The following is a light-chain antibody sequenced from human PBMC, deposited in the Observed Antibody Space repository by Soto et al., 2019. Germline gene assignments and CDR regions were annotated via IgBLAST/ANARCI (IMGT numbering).Light chain of an antibody. CDR1: QTVRNNY. CDR2: DAS. V-gene: IGKV3D-20*02. Sequence: EFVLTQSPGTLSLSPGERATLSCRASQTVRNNYLAWYQQKPGQAPRLLIYDASSRATGIPDRFSGSGSGTDFTLTISSLEPEDFGVYYCQQRSDWPPSLTFGGGTKVEIK. J-gene: IGKJ4*01. CDR3: QQRSDWPPSLT.